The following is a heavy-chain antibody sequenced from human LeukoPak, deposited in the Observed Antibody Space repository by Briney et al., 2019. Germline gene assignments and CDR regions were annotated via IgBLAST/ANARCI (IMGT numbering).Heavy chain of an antibody. Sequence: ASVTVSCTASGYTFTMYYMHWVRQAPGQGLEWMGIINPSDGVIDYAQKFQDRVTMTRHTSTSTVYMELSSLRSEDTAVYYCARRGSGSYVLDYWGQGTLVTVSS. CDR3: ARRGSGSYVLDY. V-gene: IGHV1-46*01. CDR2: INPSDGVI. J-gene: IGHJ4*02. D-gene: IGHD3-10*01. CDR1: GYTFTMYY.